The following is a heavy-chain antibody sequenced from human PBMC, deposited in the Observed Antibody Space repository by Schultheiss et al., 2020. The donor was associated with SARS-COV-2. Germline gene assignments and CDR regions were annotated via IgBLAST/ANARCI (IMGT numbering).Heavy chain of an antibody. V-gene: IGHV4-4*07. CDR3: AKDRQQLYSYGFLYYYYYYMDV. CDR1: GGSISSYY. J-gene: IGHJ6*03. D-gene: IGHD5-18*01. Sequence: SETLSLTCTVSGGSISSYYWSWIRQPAGKGLEWIGRIYTSGSTNYNPSLKSRVTISVDTSKNQFSLKLSSVTAADTAVYYCAKDRQQLYSYGFLYYYYYYMDVWGKGTTVTVSS. CDR2: IYTSGST.